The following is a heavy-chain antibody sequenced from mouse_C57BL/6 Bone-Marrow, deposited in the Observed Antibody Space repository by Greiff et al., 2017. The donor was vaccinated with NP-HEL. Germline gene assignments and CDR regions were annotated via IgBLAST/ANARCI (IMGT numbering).Heavy chain of an antibody. D-gene: IGHD3-1*01. CDR2: INTSNGGT. V-gene: IGHV1-53*01. J-gene: IGHJ2*01. CDR3: AITGRLRGRQGY. Sequence: QVQLQQPGTELVKPGASVKLSCKASGYTFTSYWMHWVKQRPGQGLEWIGKINTSNGGTNYNEKFKSKATLTVDKSSSTAYMQLSSLTSEDSAVYYGAITGRLRGRQGYWGQGTTLTVAS. CDR1: GYTFTSYW.